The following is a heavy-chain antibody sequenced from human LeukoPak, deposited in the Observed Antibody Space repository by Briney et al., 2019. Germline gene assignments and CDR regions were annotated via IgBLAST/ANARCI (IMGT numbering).Heavy chain of an antibody. D-gene: IGHD6-6*01. Sequence: GGSLRLSCAASRFTFSSYGMHWVRQAPGKGLEWVAVISYDGSNKYYADSVKGRFTISRDNSKNTLYLQMNSLRAEDTAVYYCAKSVPPDYWGQGTLVTVSS. V-gene: IGHV3-30*18. CDR1: RFTFSSYG. CDR2: ISYDGSNK. J-gene: IGHJ4*02. CDR3: AKSVPPDY.